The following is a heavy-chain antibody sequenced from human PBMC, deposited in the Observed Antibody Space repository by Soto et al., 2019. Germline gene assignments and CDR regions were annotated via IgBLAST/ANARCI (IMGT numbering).Heavy chain of an antibody. CDR2: INHSGST. D-gene: IGHD3-3*01. CDR1: GGSFSGYY. CDR3: AAGITIFGVVTINWFDP. Sequence: TSETLSLTCAVYGGSFSGYYWSWIRQPPGKGLEWIGEINHSGSTNYNPSLKSRVTISVDTSKNQFSLKLSSVTAADTAVYYCAAGITIFGVVTINWFDPWGQGTLVTVSS. V-gene: IGHV4-34*01. J-gene: IGHJ5*02.